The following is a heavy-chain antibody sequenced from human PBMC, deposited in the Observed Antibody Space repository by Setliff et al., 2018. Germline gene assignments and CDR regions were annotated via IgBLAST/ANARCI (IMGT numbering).Heavy chain of an antibody. CDR3: AKDRSRDYDDSSGYDH. Sequence: GGSLRLSCAASGFTFSFHWMSWVRQAPDKGLEWVASINQDGGGESYVDSVKGRFTISRDNAKNSLYLQMNRLRAEDTALYYCAKDRSRDYDDSSGYDHWGQGTLVTVSS. V-gene: IGHV3-7*03. J-gene: IGHJ4*02. CDR1: GFTFSFHW. CDR2: INQDGGGE. D-gene: IGHD3-22*01.